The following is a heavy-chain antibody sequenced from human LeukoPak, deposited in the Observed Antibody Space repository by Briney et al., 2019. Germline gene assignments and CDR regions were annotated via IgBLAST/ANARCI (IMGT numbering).Heavy chain of an antibody. J-gene: IGHJ3*02. D-gene: IGHD3-10*01. Sequence: SETLSLTCTVSGGSISSYYWSWIRQPPGKGLEWIGNIYYSGSTNYNPSLKSRVTISVDTSKNQFSLKLSSVTAADTAVYYYARGLWSGERAYAFDIWGQGTMVTVSS. CDR3: ARGLWSGERAYAFDI. V-gene: IGHV4-59*01. CDR1: GGSISSYY. CDR2: IYYSGST.